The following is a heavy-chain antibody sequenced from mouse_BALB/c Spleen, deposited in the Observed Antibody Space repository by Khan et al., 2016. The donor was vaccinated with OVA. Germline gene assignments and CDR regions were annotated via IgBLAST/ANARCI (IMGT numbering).Heavy chain of an antibody. Sequence: QMQLEESGPGLVAPSQSLSITCTVAGFSLTSYGVHWVRQPPGKGLEWLGVIWAGGSTNYNSALMSRLSISKDNSKSQVFLKMNSLPTDDTAKYYCARLAYIWGQSTTLTVS. CDR1: GFSLTSYG. J-gene: IGHJ2*01. CDR2: IWAGGST. V-gene: IGHV2-9*02. CDR3: ARLAYI. D-gene: IGHD1-3*01.